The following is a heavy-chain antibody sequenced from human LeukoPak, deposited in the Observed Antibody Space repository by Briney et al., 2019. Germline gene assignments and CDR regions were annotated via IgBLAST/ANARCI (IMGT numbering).Heavy chain of an antibody. CDR2: VSSDWGTT. CDR1: RFSLSSYN. D-gene: IGHD3-10*01. V-gene: IGHV3-64D*06. J-gene: IGHJ4*02. Sequence: PGGSLRLSCSASRFSLSSYNMHCVRQAPGKGLEFVSGVSSDWGTTDYADSARDRFTISRDNSKNTLYLQMSSLRAEDTAIYYCVRGLYGLGWDYWGPGTLVTVSS. CDR3: VRGLYGLGWDY.